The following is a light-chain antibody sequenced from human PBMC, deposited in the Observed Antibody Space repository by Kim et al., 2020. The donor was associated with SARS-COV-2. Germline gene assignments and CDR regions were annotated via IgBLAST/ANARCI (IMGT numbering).Light chain of an antibody. Sequence: DIVMTQTPLSLSVTPGQPASISCKSSQTLLSGNGKTPLYWYLQKAGQSPQLLIFEVSNRFSGVPDKFSGSGSGTDFTLKISRVETEDVGVYYCMQTLILPLTFGGGTKVDIK. CDR3: MQTLILPLT. J-gene: IGKJ4*01. CDR1: QTLLSGNGKTP. CDR2: EVS. V-gene: IGKV2D-29*02.